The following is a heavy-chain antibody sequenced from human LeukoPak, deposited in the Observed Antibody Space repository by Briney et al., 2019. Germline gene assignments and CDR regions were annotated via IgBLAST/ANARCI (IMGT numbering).Heavy chain of an antibody. CDR3: AKRDTSGSYYFDY. D-gene: IGHD3-22*01. CDR1: GFTFSSYS. CDR2: ITSSGSNT. V-gene: IGHV3-23*01. Sequence: GGSLRLSCAASGFTFSSYSMSWVRQAPGKGLEWVSAITSSGSNTYFADSVKGRFTISRDNSKNTLYLQMNSLRAEDTAVYLCAKRDTSGSYYFDYWGQGTLVTVSS. J-gene: IGHJ4*02.